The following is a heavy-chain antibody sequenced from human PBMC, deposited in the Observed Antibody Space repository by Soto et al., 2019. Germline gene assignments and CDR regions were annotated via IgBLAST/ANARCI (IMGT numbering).Heavy chain of an antibody. Sequence: QVQLVESGGGLVKPGGSLRLSCAASGFSISGYYMSWIRQAPGKGLEWISYMSSTTSAIYYAESVKGQFTISRDNAKNSLYLQMNSLRAEDTAVYYCARATDFWSHMDVWGQGTTVTVSS. D-gene: IGHD3-3*01. V-gene: IGHV3-11*01. CDR3: ARATDFWSHMDV. CDR1: GFSISGYY. CDR2: MSSTTSAI. J-gene: IGHJ6*02.